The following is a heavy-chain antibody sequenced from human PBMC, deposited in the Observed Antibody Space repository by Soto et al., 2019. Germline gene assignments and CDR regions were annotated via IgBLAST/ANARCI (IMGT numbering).Heavy chain of an antibody. CDR1: GFTVSSNY. V-gene: IGHV3-53*02. D-gene: IGHD3-22*01. CDR3: ARLWDRSRYYHGAEYFQH. CDR2: IYSGGST. J-gene: IGHJ1*01. Sequence: EVQLVETGGGLIQPGGSLRLSCAASGFTVSSNYMSWVRQAPGKGLEWVSVIYSGGSTYYADSVKGRFTISRDNSKNTLYLQMNSRRAEDPAVTYGARLWDRSRYYHGAEYFQHWGQSTLVTVSS.